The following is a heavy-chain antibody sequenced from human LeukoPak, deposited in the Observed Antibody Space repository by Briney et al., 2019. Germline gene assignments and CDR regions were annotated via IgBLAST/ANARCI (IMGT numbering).Heavy chain of an antibody. Sequence: PGGSLRLSCAASGFTFSSYWIHWVRQAPGKGLVWVSRVNLDGDSTYADSVRGRFTLSRDNARNTLHLEMIGLRVEDTAVYYCARDAGRGTPFDFWGQGTLVTVSS. D-gene: IGHD1-7*01. V-gene: IGHV3-74*01. CDR1: GFTFSSYW. J-gene: IGHJ4*02. CDR3: ARDAGRGTPFDF. CDR2: VNLDGDST.